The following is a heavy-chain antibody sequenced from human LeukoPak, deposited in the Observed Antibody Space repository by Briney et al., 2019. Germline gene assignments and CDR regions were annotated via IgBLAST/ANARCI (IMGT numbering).Heavy chain of an antibody. V-gene: IGHV3-23*01. CDR3: AKDRPPPYCSSTTCYAEFPDY. D-gene: IGHD2-2*01. CDR2: ISGSGGST. Sequence: PGGSLRLSCAASGFTFSSYAMSWVRQAPGKGLEWVSAISGSGGSTYYADSVKGRFTISRDNSKNTLYLQMNSLRAEDTAVYYCAKDRPPPYCSSTTCYAEFPDYWGQGTLVTVSS. J-gene: IGHJ4*02. CDR1: GFTFSSYA.